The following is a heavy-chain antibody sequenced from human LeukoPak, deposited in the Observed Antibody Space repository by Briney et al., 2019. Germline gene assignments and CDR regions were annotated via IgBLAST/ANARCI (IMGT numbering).Heavy chain of an antibody. CDR1: GDSIDSYY. Sequence: SETLPLTCTVSGDSIDSYYWSWIRQPPGKGLEWIGYIYYRGTTSYNPFLKSRVTISVDTSKNQFSLKLNSVTAADTAVYYCARLPRYGGYDHFDYWGQGILVIVSS. V-gene: IGHV4-59*12. J-gene: IGHJ4*02. D-gene: IGHD5-12*01. CDR3: ARLPRYGGYDHFDY. CDR2: IYYRGTT.